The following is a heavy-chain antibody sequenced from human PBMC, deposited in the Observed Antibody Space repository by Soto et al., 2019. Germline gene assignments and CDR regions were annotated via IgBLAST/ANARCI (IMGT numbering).Heavy chain of an antibody. CDR3: AKWGDSSRWSPLAY. D-gene: IGHD6-13*01. CDR2: MSGSGGST. J-gene: IGHJ4*02. CDR1: GFTFISYA. V-gene: IGHV3-23*01. Sequence: PGEALRLSWAASGFTFISYAMSWVRQAPGKGLEWVSAMSGSGGSTYYADSVKGRFTISRDNSKNTLYLQMNSLRAEDTAVYYCAKWGDSSRWSPLAYWGQGTLVTVSS.